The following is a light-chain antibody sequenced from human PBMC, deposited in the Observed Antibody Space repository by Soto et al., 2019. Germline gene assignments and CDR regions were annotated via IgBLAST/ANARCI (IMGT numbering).Light chain of an antibody. CDR1: QSVNSY. CDR2: GAS. CDR3: QKYGDSRA. V-gene: IGKV3-20*01. Sequence: EIVLTQSPGTLSLSPGERATLSCRASQSVNSYLAWYQQKPGQAPRLLIYGASSRATGIPDRFSGSGSGTDFTLTISRLEPEDFAVYYCQKYGDSRAFGQGTKVDIK. J-gene: IGKJ1*01.